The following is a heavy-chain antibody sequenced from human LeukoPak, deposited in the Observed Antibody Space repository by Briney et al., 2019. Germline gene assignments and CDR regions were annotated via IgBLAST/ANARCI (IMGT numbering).Heavy chain of an antibody. D-gene: IGHD1-26*01. CDR1: GFTFSSYD. Sequence: TGGSLRLSCAASGFTFSSYDMHWVRQATGKGLEWVSAIGTAGDTYYPGSAKGRFTISRENAKSSLYLQMNSLRAGDTAVYYCARDREDGMDVWGQGTTVTVSS. CDR2: IGTAGDT. V-gene: IGHV3-13*01. CDR3: ARDREDGMDV. J-gene: IGHJ6*02.